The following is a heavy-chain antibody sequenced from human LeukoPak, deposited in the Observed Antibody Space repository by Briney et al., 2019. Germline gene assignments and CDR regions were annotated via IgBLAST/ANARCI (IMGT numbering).Heavy chain of an antibody. CDR2: ISSITI. D-gene: IGHD5-24*01. V-gene: IGHV3-48*02. Sequence: QPGGSLRLSCVASGFTFSSYSMNWVRQAPGKGLEWVSYISSITIYYADSVKGRFSISRDNAKNSLYLQKNSLRDEDTAVYYCARARGGYSFDAFDIWGQGTMVTVSS. CDR1: GFTFSSYS. J-gene: IGHJ3*02. CDR3: ARARGGYSFDAFDI.